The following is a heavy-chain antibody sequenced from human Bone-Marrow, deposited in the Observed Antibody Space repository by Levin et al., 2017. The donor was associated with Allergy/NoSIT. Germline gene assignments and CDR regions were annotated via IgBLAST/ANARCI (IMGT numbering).Heavy chain of an antibody. V-gene: IGHV3-7*01. J-gene: IGHJ6*02. D-gene: IGHD2-2*01. Sequence: GGSLRLSCAASGFTLSQYWMTWVRQAPGKGLEWVAKIKADGSEKYYVDSLKGRFSISRDNTRKSVSLQISNLRAEDTAVYSCARDSFSTSSGLDYYYGLDVWGQGTTVTV. CDR3: ARDSFSTSSGLDYYYGLDV. CDR2: IKADGSEK. CDR1: GFTLSQYW.